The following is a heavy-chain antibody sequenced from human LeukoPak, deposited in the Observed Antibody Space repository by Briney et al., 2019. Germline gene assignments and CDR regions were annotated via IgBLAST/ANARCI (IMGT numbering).Heavy chain of an antibody. CDR1: GASIRSSAGYR. CDR2: ISYDGKR. Sequence: PSEPLSLTCAVSGASIRSSAGYRWGWIRQPPGKGLEWIGQISYDGKREYNPSLRSRVTISLDTSKNQFSLKMTSVTAADAAVFYCARLHPNGPDEYWGRGTLVTVSS. V-gene: IGHV4-39*07. CDR3: ARLHPNGPDEY. J-gene: IGHJ4*02. D-gene: IGHD2-8*01.